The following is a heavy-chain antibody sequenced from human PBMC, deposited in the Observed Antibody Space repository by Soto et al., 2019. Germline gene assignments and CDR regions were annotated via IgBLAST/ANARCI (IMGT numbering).Heavy chain of an antibody. CDR3: VRDRFGYGDSGD. Sequence: ASVQVSCKTSGYTFTTYYMHWVRQAPGQGLEWMGVINPRAGSTYSAQKFQGRVTMTRGTSTSTVYLELSSLRAEDSAMYYCVRDRFGYGDSGDWGQGTLVTVSS. V-gene: IGHV1-46*01. CDR1: GYTFTTYY. D-gene: IGHD4-17*01. CDR2: INPRAGST. J-gene: IGHJ4*02.